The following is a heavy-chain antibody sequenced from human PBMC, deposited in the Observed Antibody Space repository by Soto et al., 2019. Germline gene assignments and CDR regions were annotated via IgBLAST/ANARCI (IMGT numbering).Heavy chain of an antibody. V-gene: IGHV3-21*01. CDR1: GFTFSSYS. J-gene: IGHJ3*02. D-gene: IGHD2-15*01. CDR2: ISSSSSYI. Sequence: PGGSLRLSCAASGFTFSSYSMNWVRQAQGKGLEWVSSISSSSSYIHYADSVKGRFTISRDNAKNSLYLQMNSLRAEDTAVYYCARDRCNGGSCYIRDAFDIWGQGTMVTVSS. CDR3: ARDRCNGGSCYIRDAFDI.